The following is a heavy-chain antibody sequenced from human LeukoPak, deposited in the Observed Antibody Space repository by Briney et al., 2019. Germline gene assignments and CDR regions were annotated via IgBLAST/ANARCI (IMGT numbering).Heavy chain of an antibody. CDR3: ARSTYYSDSSPYPFHY. CDR2: ISNSGSTI. CDR1: GFTFSTYV. Sequence: GGSLRLSCAASGFTFSTYVMNWVRQAPGKGLEWVSYISNSGSTIYYADSVKGRFTISRDNAKNSLYLQMNSLRPEDTAVYYCARSTYYSDSSPYPFHYWGQGTLVTVSS. J-gene: IGHJ1*01. V-gene: IGHV3-48*04. D-gene: IGHD3-22*01.